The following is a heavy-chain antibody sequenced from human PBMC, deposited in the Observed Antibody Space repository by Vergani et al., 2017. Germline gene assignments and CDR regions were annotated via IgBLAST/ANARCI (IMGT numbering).Heavy chain of an antibody. V-gene: IGHV4-59*01. CDR1: GGSISSYY. D-gene: IGHD6-19*01. CDR2: IYYSGST. Sequence: QVQLQESGPGLVKPSETLSLTCTVSGGSISSYYWSWIRQPPGKGLEWIGYIYYSGSTNYNPSLKSRVTISVDTSKNQFALKLSSVTAADTAVYYCARAGASGWDFDYWGQGTLVTVSS. J-gene: IGHJ4*02. CDR3: ARAGASGWDFDY.